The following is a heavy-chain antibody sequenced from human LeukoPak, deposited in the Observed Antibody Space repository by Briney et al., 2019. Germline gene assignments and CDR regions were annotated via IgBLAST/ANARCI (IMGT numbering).Heavy chain of an antibody. Sequence: ASVKVSCKASGGTFSSYAISWVRQAPGQGLEWMGGIIPIFGTANYAQKFQGRVTITADESTSTAYMELSSLRSEDTAVYYCARESVPAVAARRGLNYWGQGTLVAVSS. D-gene: IGHD6-6*01. CDR1: GGTFSSYA. CDR2: IIPIFGTA. V-gene: IGHV1-69*01. J-gene: IGHJ4*02. CDR3: ARESVPAVAARRGLNY.